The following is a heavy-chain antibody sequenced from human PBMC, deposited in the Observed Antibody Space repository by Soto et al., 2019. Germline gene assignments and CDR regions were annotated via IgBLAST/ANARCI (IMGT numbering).Heavy chain of an antibody. Sequence: GGSLRLSCTASGFTFGDYAMSWFRQAPGEGLEWVGFIRSKPYDGTTEYAASAKGRFTISRDDSKSIAYLQMNSLKTEDTAVYYCAKDLFSMVRGASYYSYGMDVWGQGTTITV. V-gene: IGHV3-49*03. CDR1: GFTFGDYA. CDR2: IRSKPYDGTT. J-gene: IGHJ6*02. CDR3: AKDLFSMVRGASYYSYGMDV. D-gene: IGHD3-10*01.